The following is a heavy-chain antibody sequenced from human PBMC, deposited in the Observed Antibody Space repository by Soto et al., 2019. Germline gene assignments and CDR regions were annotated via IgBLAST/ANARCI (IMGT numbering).Heavy chain of an antibody. Sequence: EVQLVESGGGLVQPGGSLRLSCAASGFMFSAYWMSWVRQAPGKGLEWVANIHGDGGKIYYVDSVKGRFTISRDNAKRSLYLQMKSLRAEDTAVYYCARDFYGGYTYDPGDYWGQGALVAVSS. CDR3: ARDFYGGYTYDPGDY. D-gene: IGHD5-18*01. J-gene: IGHJ4*02. CDR2: IHGDGGKI. CDR1: GFMFSAYW. V-gene: IGHV3-7*01.